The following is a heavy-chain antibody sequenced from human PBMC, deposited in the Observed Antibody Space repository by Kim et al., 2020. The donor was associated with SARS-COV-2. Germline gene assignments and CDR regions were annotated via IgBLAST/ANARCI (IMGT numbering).Heavy chain of an antibody. CDR3: ARGGTNRAFDY. CDR1: GGSISTYY. J-gene: IGHJ4*02. Sequence: SETLSLTCTVSGGSISTYYWSWIRQPPGKGLEWIGNIYYSGSTNYNPSLKSRVTISIDTSKNQFSLKLRSVTAADTALYYCARGGTNRAFDYWGQGTLVT. CDR2: IYYSGST. D-gene: IGHD1-1*01. V-gene: IGHV4-59*13.